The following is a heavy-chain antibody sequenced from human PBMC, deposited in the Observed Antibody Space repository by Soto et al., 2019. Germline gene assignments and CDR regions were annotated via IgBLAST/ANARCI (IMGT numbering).Heavy chain of an antibody. CDR3: AHRPRVTYVSGGNYFDY. Sequence: QITLKESGPPLVKPTQTLTLTCTFSGFSLSTSGVGVGWIRQPPGKALEWLALIYWDDDKRYSPFLKSRLTITKATSNNQVVLTMTNMDPVDTATYYCAHRPRVTYVSGGNYFDYWGQGTLVTVSS. V-gene: IGHV2-5*02. CDR2: IYWDDDK. CDR1: GFSLSTSGVG. D-gene: IGHD2-15*01. J-gene: IGHJ4*02.